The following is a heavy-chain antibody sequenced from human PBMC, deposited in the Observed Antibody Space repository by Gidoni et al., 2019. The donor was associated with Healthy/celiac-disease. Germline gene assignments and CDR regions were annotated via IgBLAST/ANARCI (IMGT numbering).Heavy chain of an antibody. CDR3: ARGRLRRSPAAAYYFDY. Sequence: QVQLVQSGAEVKKPGASVTVSCKASGYTFTSYDINWVRQATGQGLEWMGWMNPNSGNTGYAQKFQGRVTMTRNTSISTAYMELSSLRSEDTAVYYCARGRLRRSPAAAYYFDYWGQGTLVTVSS. CDR2: MNPNSGNT. V-gene: IGHV1-8*01. CDR1: GYTFTSYD. D-gene: IGHD1-26*01. J-gene: IGHJ4*02.